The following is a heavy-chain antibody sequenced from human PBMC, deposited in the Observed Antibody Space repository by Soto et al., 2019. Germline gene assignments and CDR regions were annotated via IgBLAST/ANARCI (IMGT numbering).Heavy chain of an antibody. CDR3: ARVFGTIYYYGMDX. V-gene: IGHV6-1*01. CDR1: GDSVSSNSAA. CDR2: TYYRSKWYN. Sequence: SQTLSLTCSISGDSVSSNSAAWNWIRQSPSRGLECMGRTYYRSKWYNDYAVSVRSRITINPDTSRNQFSLQLNSVTPEDTAMYYCARVFGTIYYYGMDXWGQGTKVPVS. J-gene: IGHJ6*02. D-gene: IGHD1-7*01.